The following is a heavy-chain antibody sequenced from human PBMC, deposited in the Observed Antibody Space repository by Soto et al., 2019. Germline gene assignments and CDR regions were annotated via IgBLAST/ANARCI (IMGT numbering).Heavy chain of an antibody. Sequence: QVQLVEFGGGVVQPGRSLRLSCAASRFTFSNYAMHWVRQAPGKGLQWVALISFDGSTKYYADSVKGRFTISRDNSKNTLYLQMNSLRAEDTAVYYCARSPGYCSTTRCYGRDFVMDVWGQGTTVTVSS. CDR3: ARSPGYCSTTRCYGRDFVMDV. J-gene: IGHJ6*02. D-gene: IGHD2-2*01. CDR2: ISFDGSTK. CDR1: RFTFSNYA. V-gene: IGHV3-30-3*01.